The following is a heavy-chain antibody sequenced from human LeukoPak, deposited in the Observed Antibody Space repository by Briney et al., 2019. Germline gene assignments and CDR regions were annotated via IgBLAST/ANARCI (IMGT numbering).Heavy chain of an antibody. V-gene: IGHV4-31*11. CDR3: ARAETGDYYFDY. D-gene: IGHD7-27*01. Sequence: SETLSLTCAVSGGSISSNNWWGWVRQHPGKGLEWIGYIYYSGSTYYNPSLKSRATISVDTSKNQFSLKLSSVTAADTAVYYCARAETGDYYFDYWGQGTLVTVSS. CDR1: GGSISSNNW. CDR2: IYYSGST. J-gene: IGHJ4*02.